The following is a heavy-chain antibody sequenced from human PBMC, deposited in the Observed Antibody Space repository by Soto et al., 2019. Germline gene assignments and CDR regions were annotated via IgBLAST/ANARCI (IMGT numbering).Heavy chain of an antibody. J-gene: IGHJ6*02. Sequence: SETLSLTCAVYGGSFSGYYWSWIRQPPGKGLEWIGEINHSGSTNYNPSLKSRVTISVDTSKNQFSLKLSSVTAADTAVYYCARAIATTKGDGMDVWGQGTTVTVSS. V-gene: IGHV4-34*01. CDR3: ARAIATTKGDGMDV. CDR2: INHSGST. CDR1: GGSFSGYY. D-gene: IGHD6-13*01.